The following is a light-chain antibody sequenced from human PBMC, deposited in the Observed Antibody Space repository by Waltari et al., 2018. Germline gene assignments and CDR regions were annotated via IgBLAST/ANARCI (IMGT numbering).Light chain of an antibody. V-gene: IGKV4-1*01. CDR1: QGVLFSSNSKHY. CDR3: QQYYYIPYT. CDR2: WAS. Sequence: DIVMTQSPDSLTVSLGERPTITCTSSQGVLFSSNSKHYLAWYRQNPGQLPNLLFYWASTRESGVPDRFSGSGSGTDLPLTIGSLQAEDVAVYYCQQYYYIPYTFGQGTKLEIK. J-gene: IGKJ2*01.